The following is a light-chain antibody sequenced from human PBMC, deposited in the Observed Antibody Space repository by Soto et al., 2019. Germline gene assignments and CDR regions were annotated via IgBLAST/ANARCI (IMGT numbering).Light chain of an antibody. CDR2: GAS. J-gene: IGKJ3*01. V-gene: IGKV3-20*01. CDR1: QSVSSSY. CDR3: QQYGTSPFT. Sequence: EIVLTQSPGTLSLSPGDRATLSCRASQSVSSSYLAWYQQKPGQAPRLLIYGASSRATGIPDRFSGSGSGTDFTLTINRLEPDDFAVYYCQQYGTSPFTFGPGTKVEIK.